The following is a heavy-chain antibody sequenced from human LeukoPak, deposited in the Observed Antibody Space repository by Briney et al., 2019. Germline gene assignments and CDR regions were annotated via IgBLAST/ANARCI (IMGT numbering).Heavy chain of an antibody. J-gene: IGHJ5*02. CDR3: ARDSSGPFFDP. Sequence: PGESLRLSCAVSGFIFNNYIMNWVRQAPGKGLEWVSSITGSGSFVYYADSVKGRFTISRDNAKNSLFLQMNSLRAEDTAVYYCARDSSGPFFDPWGQGTLVTVSS. CDR1: GFIFNNYI. CDR2: ITGSGSFV. V-gene: IGHV3-21*01. D-gene: IGHD6-6*01.